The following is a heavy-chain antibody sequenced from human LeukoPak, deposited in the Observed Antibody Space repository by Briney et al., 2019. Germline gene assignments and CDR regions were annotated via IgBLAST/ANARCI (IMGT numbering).Heavy chain of an antibody. D-gene: IGHD1-1*01. V-gene: IGHV3-23*01. Sequence: ETLSLTCTVSGGSISSGDYYWSWIRQPPGKGLEWVSSISYRIDTTYYADSVKGRFTISRDNSKNTLYLQMNSLRAEDTAVYYCAKDNEGYYMDVWGKGTTVTVSS. CDR3: AKDNEGYYMDV. J-gene: IGHJ6*03. CDR2: ISYRIDTT. CDR1: GGSISSGDYY.